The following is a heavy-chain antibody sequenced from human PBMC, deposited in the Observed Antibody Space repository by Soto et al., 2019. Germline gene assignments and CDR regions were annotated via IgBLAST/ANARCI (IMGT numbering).Heavy chain of an antibody. Sequence: XQSLAVPSTVSGGSISSWGSYWGWIRQPPGKGLEWIGYIYYSGNTYFNPSLKSRVTLSVDTSKNQFSLNLSSVTAADTAVYYCVRHCSTTKCPFEYWGQGTLVTAPQ. CDR2: IYYSGNT. D-gene: IGHD2-2*01. V-gene: IGHV4-30-4*01. J-gene: IGHJ4*02. CDR1: GGSISSWGSY. CDR3: VRHCSTTKCPFEY.